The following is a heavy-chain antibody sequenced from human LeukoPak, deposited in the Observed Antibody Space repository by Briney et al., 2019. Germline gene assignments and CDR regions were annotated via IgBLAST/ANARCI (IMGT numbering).Heavy chain of an antibody. D-gene: IGHD6-13*01. CDR2: ISAYNGST. V-gene: IGHV1-18*01. CDR1: GYTFTTYG. Sequence: ASVKVSCKASGYTFTTYGISWVRQAPGQGLEWMGWISAYNGSTNYAQKLQGRVTMTTDTSTTTAYMELRSLRSDDTAVYYCARVRSSSWGGDYFDYWGQGTLVTVSS. J-gene: IGHJ4*02. CDR3: ARVRSSSWGGDYFDY.